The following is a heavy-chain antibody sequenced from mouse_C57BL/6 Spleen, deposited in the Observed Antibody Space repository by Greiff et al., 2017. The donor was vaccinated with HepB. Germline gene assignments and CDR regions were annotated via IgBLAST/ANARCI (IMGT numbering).Heavy chain of an antibody. D-gene: IGHD2-4*01. Sequence: VQLQQSGAELVKPGASVKISCKASGYAFSSYWMNWVKQRPGKGLEWIGHIYPGDGDTNYNGKFKGKATLTADKSSSTAYMQLSSLTSEDSAVYFCARGDPLIKEAWFAYWGQGTLVTVSA. J-gene: IGHJ3*01. CDR1: GYAFSSYW. CDR2: IYPGDGDT. CDR3: ARGDPLIKEAWFAY. V-gene: IGHV1-80*01.